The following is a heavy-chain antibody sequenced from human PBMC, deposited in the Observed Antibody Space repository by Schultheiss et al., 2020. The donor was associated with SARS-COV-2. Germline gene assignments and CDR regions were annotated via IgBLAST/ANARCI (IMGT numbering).Heavy chain of an antibody. Sequence: GGSLRLSCAASGFTFSSYAMSWVRQAPGKGLEWVSAISGSGGSTYYADSVKGRFTISRDNSKNTLYLQMNSLRAEDTAVYYCAKGGPTMVRGVIITPPYYYYYYMDGWGKGTTVTVSS. J-gene: IGHJ6*03. V-gene: IGHV3-23*01. CDR3: AKGGPTMVRGVIITPPYYYYYYMDG. D-gene: IGHD3-10*01. CDR2: ISGSGGST. CDR1: GFTFSSYA.